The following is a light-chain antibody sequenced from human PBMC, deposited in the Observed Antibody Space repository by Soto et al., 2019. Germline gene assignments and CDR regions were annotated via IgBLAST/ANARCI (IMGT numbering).Light chain of an antibody. Sequence: DIQMTQSPSSVSASVGDRVTISCRASQGISSWLAWYQQKPGKAPNLLIYAASSFLSGVPSRFSGSGSGTEFTLTISSLQPEDFATYYCQQTSSFPRTFGQGTKVEIK. J-gene: IGKJ2*01. CDR2: AAS. CDR1: QGISSW. CDR3: QQTSSFPRT. V-gene: IGKV1-12*01.